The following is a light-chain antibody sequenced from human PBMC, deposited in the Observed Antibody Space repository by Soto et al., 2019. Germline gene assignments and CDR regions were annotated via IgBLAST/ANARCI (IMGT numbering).Light chain of an antibody. Sequence: DLQMTQSPSSLSASVGDRVTITCRASHSISNYLNWYQQKPGKAPDLLIYAASSLQSGVPSRFSGSGSGTDFTLTISSLQPEDCATYYCQQSYSTPRTFGGGTKVEIK. J-gene: IGKJ4*01. CDR2: AAS. CDR1: HSISNY. CDR3: QQSYSTPRT. V-gene: IGKV1-39*01.